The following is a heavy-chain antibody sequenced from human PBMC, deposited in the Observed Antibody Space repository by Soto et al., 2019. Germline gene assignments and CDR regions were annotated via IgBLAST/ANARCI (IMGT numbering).Heavy chain of an antibody. D-gene: IGHD1-1*01. CDR1: GYTFTSYG. Sequence: QVHLVQSGAEVKKPGASVKVSCKGSGYTFTSYGITWVRQAPGQGLEWMGWISAHNGKTNYAQKLQGRVTVTRHTSTSTAYMELRGLRSDDTAVYYCARGRYGDYWGQGARVTVSS. CDR2: ISAHNGKT. J-gene: IGHJ4*02. CDR3: ARGRYGDY. V-gene: IGHV1-18*01.